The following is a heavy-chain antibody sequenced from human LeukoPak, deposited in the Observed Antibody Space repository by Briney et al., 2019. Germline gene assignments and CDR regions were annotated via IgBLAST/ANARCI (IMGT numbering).Heavy chain of an antibody. CDR1: GGTFSSYA. V-gene: IGHV1-69*13. Sequence: SVKVSCRASGGTFSSYAISWVRQAPGQGLEWMGGIIPIFGTANYAQKFQGRVTITADESTSTAYMELSSLRSEDTAVYYCAREQYQLLYWFDPWGQGTLVTVSS. CDR3: AREQYQLLYWFDP. J-gene: IGHJ5*02. D-gene: IGHD2-2*01. CDR2: IIPIFGTA.